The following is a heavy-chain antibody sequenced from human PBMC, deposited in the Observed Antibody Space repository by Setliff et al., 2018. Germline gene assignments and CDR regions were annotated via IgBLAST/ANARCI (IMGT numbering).Heavy chain of an antibody. CDR1: GYIFTNYW. D-gene: IGHD2-2*01. CDR2: IYPGDSDT. CDR3: TRHEDRNKCTSSSCYRENDAFDV. J-gene: IGHJ3*01. V-gene: IGHV5-51*01. Sequence: PGESLTISCKASGYIFTNYWIGWVRQMPGKGLEWMGVIYPGDSDTRYSPSFQGQVTISADKSINTAYLQWSSLKASDTAIYYCTRHEDRNKCTSSSCYRENDAFDVWDKGATVTV.